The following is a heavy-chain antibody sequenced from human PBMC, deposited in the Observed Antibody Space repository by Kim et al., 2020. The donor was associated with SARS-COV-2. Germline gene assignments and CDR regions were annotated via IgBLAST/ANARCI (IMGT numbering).Heavy chain of an antibody. D-gene: IGHD2-15*01. J-gene: IGHJ6*01. Sequence: GGSLRLSCAASGFTFSSYAMHWVRQAPGKGLEWVAVISYDGSNKYYADSVKGRFTISRDNSKNTLYLQMNSLRAEDTAVYYCARAGVGPSVVAAVYYYY. CDR1: GFTFSSYA. V-gene: IGHV3-30*04. CDR3: ARAGVGPSVVAAVYYYY. CDR2: ISYDGSNK.